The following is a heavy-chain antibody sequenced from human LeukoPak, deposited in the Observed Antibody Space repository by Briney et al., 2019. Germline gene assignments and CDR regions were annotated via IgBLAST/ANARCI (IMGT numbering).Heavy chain of an antibody. J-gene: IGHJ4*02. V-gene: IGHV4-39*07. CDR2: IYYSGST. CDR3: AKERSAYHYGSGSFFDY. D-gene: IGHD3-10*01. CDR1: GGSISSSSYY. Sequence: SETLSLTCTVSGGSISSSSYYWGWIRQPPGKGLEWIGSIYYSGSTYYNPSLKSRVTISVDTSKNQFSLKPSSVTAADTAVYYCAKERSAYHYGSGSFFDYWGQGTLVTVSS.